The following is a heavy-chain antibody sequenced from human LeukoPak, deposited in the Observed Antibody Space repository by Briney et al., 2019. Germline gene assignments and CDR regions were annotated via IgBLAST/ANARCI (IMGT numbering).Heavy chain of an antibody. J-gene: IGHJ4*02. CDR3: ARDERWLVPDY. Sequence: GGSLRLSCAASGFTFSSYSMDWVRQAPGKGLEWVSSISSSSYIYYADSVKGRFTISRDNAKNSLYLQMNSLRAEDTAVYYCARDERWLVPDYWGQGTLVTVSS. V-gene: IGHV3-21*06. CDR2: ISSSSYI. CDR1: GFTFSSYS. D-gene: IGHD6-19*01.